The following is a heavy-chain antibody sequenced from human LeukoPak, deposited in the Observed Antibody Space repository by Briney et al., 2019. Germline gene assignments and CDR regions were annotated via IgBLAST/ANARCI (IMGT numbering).Heavy chain of an antibody. J-gene: IGHJ6*03. CDR3: TRRKGFVVPAANYYYYYMDV. CDR1: GFTFSGSA. Sequence: PGGSLRLSCAASGFTFSGSAMHWVRQASGKGLEWVGRIRSKANSYATAYAASVKGRFTISRDDSKNTAYLQMNSLKTEDTAVYYCTRRKGFVVPAANYYYYYMDVWGKGTTVTVSS. D-gene: IGHD2-2*01. V-gene: IGHV3-73*01. CDR2: IRSKANSYAT.